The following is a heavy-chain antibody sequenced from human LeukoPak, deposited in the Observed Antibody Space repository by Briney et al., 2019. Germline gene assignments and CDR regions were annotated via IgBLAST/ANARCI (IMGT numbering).Heavy chain of an antibody. D-gene: IGHD2-2*01. CDR3: AKDRGYCSSTGCYSQRFDY. J-gene: IGHJ4*02. Sequence: GGSLRLSCAASGFTFSSYAMSWVRQVPGKGLEWVSDISGSGGSTYYADSVKGRFTISRDNSKNTLYLQINSLRAEDTAVYYCAKDRGYCSSTGCYSQRFDYWGQGTLVTVSS. CDR1: GFTFSSYA. V-gene: IGHV3-23*01. CDR2: ISGSGGST.